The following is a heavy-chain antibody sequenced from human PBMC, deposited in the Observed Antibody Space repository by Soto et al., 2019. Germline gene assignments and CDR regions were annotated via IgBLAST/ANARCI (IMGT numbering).Heavy chain of an antibody. CDR1: GFTFSDHY. D-gene: IGHD3-10*01. CDR3: VRGNRGVDY. V-gene: IGHV3-72*01. CDR2: SRNKDHAYST. J-gene: IGHJ4*02. Sequence: EVQLVESGGGLVQPGGSLRLSCAVSGFTFSDHYMDWVRQAPGKGLEWVGRSRNKDHAYSTEYAASVKGRFTISRDDSENSLRLHMNSLKTEETAVDYCVRGNRGVDYWGQGTLVTVSS.